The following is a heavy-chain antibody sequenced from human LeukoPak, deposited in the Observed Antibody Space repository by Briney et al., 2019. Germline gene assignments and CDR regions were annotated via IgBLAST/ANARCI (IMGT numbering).Heavy chain of an antibody. D-gene: IGHD5-18*01. V-gene: IGHV3-30*18. CDR1: GFTFTSYG. CDR3: AKESSEYIYGYCNY. CDR2: ISFDGSNK. Sequence: PGGSLRLSCAASGFTFTSYGMHWVRQAPGKGLGWVALISFDGSNKYYADSVKGRFTISRDNSKNTLYLQMHSLRSEDTAVYYCAKESSEYIYGYCNYWGQGTLVTVSS. J-gene: IGHJ4*02.